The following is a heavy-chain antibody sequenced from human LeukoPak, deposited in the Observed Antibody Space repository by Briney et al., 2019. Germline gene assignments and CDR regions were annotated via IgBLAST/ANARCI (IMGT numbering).Heavy chain of an antibody. J-gene: IGHJ6*02. CDR3: ASSRRGVVVTAMDYYYGMDV. CDR1: GGTFSSYA. CDR2: IIPIFGIA. D-gene: IGHD2-21*02. Sequence: SVKVSCKASGGTFSSYAISWVRQPPGQGLEWMGRIIPIFGIANYAQKFQGRVTITADKSTSTAYMELSSLRSEDTAVYYCASSRRGVVVTAMDYYYGMDVWGQGTTVTVS. V-gene: IGHV1-69*04.